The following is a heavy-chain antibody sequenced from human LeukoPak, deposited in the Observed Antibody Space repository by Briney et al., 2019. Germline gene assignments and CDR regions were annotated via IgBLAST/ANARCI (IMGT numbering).Heavy chain of an antibody. Sequence: GSLRLSCAASGFTFSSYAMSWVRQAPGKGLEWVSAISGSGGSTYYADSVKGRFTISRDNSKNTLYLQMNSLRAEDTAVYYCAKDSHLPEVWRWDYWGQGTLVTVSS. CDR3: AKDSHLPEVWRWDY. CDR1: GFTFSSYA. CDR2: ISGSGGST. J-gene: IGHJ4*02. D-gene: IGHD6-19*01. V-gene: IGHV3-23*01.